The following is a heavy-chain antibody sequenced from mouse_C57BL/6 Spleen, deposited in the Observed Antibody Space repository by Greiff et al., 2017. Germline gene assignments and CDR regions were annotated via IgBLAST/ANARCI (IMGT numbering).Heavy chain of an antibody. CDR1: GYTFTSYW. V-gene: IGHV1-64*01. D-gene: IGHD2-4*01. J-gene: IGHJ2*01. Sequence: QVQLQQPGAELVKPGASVKLSCKASGYTFTSYWMHWVKQRPGQGLEWIGMIHPNSGSTNYNEKFKSKATLTVDKSSSTAYMQLSSLTSEDSAVYYCARSGDYVYLDYWGQGTTLTVSS. CDR2: IHPNSGST. CDR3: ARSGDYVYLDY.